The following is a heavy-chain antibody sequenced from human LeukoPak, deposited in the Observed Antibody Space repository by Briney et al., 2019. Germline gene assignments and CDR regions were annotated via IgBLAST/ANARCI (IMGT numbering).Heavy chain of an antibody. J-gene: IGHJ6*03. CDR2: MNPNSGNT. CDR3: ARRAVDNSYYYYMDV. D-gene: IGHD6-19*01. CDR1: GYTFTGYY. V-gene: IGHV1-8*03. Sequence: ASVKVSCKASGYTFTGYYMHWVRQAPGQGLEWMGWMNPNSGNTGYAQKFQGRVTITRNTSISTAYMEVSSLRYEDTAVYYCARRAVDNSYYYYMDVWGKGTTVTVSS.